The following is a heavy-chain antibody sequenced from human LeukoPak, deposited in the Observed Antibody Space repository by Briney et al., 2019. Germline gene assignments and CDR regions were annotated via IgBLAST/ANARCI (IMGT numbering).Heavy chain of an antibody. CDR3: ARDSPIQLFDY. Sequence: GGSLRLSCAASGFTVSSNYMSWVRQAPGKGLEWVSVIYSGGSTYYADSVKGRFTISRDNSKNTLYLQMNSLRAEDTAVYYCARDSPIQLFDYWGQGTLVTVSS. CDR2: IYSGGST. V-gene: IGHV3-66*02. J-gene: IGHJ4*02. CDR1: GFTVSSNY. D-gene: IGHD5-18*01.